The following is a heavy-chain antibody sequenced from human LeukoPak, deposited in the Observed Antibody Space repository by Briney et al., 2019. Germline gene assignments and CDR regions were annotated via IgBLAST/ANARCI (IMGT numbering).Heavy chain of an antibody. Sequence: GGSLRLSCAASGFTFSSYAMHWVRQAPGKGLEWVAVISYDGSNKYYADSVKGRFTISRDNSKNTLYLQMNSLRAEDTAVYYCAKDFESLDRRGGFDYWGQGTLVTVSS. J-gene: IGHJ4*02. V-gene: IGHV3-30-3*01. D-gene: IGHD1-1*01. CDR3: AKDFESLDRRGGFDY. CDR2: ISYDGSNK. CDR1: GFTFSSYA.